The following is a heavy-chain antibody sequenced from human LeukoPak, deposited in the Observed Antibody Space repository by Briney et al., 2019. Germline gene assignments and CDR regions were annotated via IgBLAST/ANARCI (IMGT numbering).Heavy chain of an antibody. CDR3: ARDSESYHEEFDY. Sequence: GGSLRLSCAASGFTFSSYRMNWVRQAPGKGLEWVSYITSSNSTIYYADSVKGRFTISRDNAKNSLYLQMNSLRAEDTAVYYCARDSESYHEEFDYWGQGTLVTVSS. V-gene: IGHV3-48*04. CDR2: ITSSNSTI. J-gene: IGHJ4*02. CDR1: GFTFSSYR. D-gene: IGHD1-26*01.